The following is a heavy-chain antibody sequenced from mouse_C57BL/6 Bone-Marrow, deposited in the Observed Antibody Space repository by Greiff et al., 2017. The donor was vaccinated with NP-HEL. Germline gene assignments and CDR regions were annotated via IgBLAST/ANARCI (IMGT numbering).Heavy chain of an antibody. D-gene: IGHD1-1*01. CDR1: GFTFSDYY. J-gene: IGHJ1*03. CDR3: ARRTVVATRYFDV. V-gene: IGHV5-12*01. CDR2: ISNGGGST. Sequence: EVKLVESGGGLVQPGGSLKLSCAASGFTFSDYYMYWVRQTPEKRLEWVAYISNGGGSTYYPDTVKGRFTISRDNAKNTLYLQMSRLKSEDTAMYYCARRTVVATRYFDVWGTGTTVTVSS.